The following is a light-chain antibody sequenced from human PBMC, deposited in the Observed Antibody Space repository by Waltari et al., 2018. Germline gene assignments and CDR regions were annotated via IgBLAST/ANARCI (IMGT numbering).Light chain of an antibody. V-gene: IGLV2-23*02. CDR3: CSYAGSSTLV. CDR2: EVN. J-gene: IGLJ2*01. CDR1: SSDVGSYNL. Sequence: QSALTQPASVSGSPGQSITISCTGSSSDVGSYNLVSWYQPHPGKAPKVMIYEVNKRPSGVSNRFSGSKSGNTASLTISGLQAEDEADYHCCSYAGSSTLVFGGGTKLTVL.